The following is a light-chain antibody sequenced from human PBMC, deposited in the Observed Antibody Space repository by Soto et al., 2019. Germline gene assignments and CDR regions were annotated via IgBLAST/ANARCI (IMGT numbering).Light chain of an antibody. CDR1: QGIRNF. J-gene: IGKJ3*01. CDR2: AAS. CDR3: QKYSSVPV. V-gene: IGKV1-27*01. Sequence: DIQMTQSPTSLSASVGDRVTITCRASQGIRNFVAWYQQKPGKAPKLLIYAASTLQSGIPSRFSGSGSATDFTLTSSRLQPEDVATYSCQKYSSVPVFGPGTKVEIK.